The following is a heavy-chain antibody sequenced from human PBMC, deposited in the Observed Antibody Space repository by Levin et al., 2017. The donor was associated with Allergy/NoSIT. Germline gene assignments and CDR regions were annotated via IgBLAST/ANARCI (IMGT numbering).Heavy chain of an antibody. Sequence: SQALSLTCSVSDDSISSGPYCWSWIRQPPGKGLEWIGHICYSGSTFYNPSLKSRVTISVDTSKNQFSLTLSSVTAADTAVYYCARGDWVYDYVWGSHRSDPFDYWGQGTLVTVSS. J-gene: IGHJ4*02. CDR3: ARGDWVYDYVWGSHRSDPFDY. D-gene: IGHD3-16*02. CDR1: DDSISSGPYC. V-gene: IGHV4-31*03. CDR2: ICYSGST.